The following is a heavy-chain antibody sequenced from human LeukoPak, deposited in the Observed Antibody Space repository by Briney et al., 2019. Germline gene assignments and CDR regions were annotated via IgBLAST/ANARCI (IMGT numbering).Heavy chain of an antibody. CDR1: GFSFSNYG. J-gene: IGHJ4*02. CDR3: ARDPPYYDFWSGYYRIDY. Sequence: GGSLRLSCAASGFSFSNYGIHWVRQAPGKGLEWVTFMQYDGSDKFYADSVKGRFTISRDNSKNTLYLQMSSLRAEDTAVYYCARDPPYYDFWSGYYRIDYWGQGTLVTVSS. CDR2: MQYDGSDK. D-gene: IGHD3-3*01. V-gene: IGHV3-30*02.